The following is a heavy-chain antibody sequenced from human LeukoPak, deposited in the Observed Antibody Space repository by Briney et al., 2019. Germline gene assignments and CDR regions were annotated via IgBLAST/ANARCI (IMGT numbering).Heavy chain of an antibody. CDR3: AKDQRWLVGGYFDY. CDR2: IRYDGSNK. CDR1: GFTFSSYS. J-gene: IGHJ4*02. D-gene: IGHD6-19*01. Sequence: PGGSLRLSCAASGFTFSSYSMSWVRQAPGKGLEWVAFIRYDGSNKYYADSVKGRFTISRDNSKNTLYLQMNSLRAEDTAVYYCAKDQRWLVGGYFDYWGQGALVTVSS. V-gene: IGHV3-30*02.